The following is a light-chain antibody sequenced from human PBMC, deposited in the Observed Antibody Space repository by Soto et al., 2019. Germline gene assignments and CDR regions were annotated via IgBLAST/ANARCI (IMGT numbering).Light chain of an antibody. CDR1: QSISSW. CDR2: DAS. J-gene: IGKJ1*01. Sequence: DIQMTQSPSTLSASVGDRVTITCRASQSISSWLAWYQQKPGKAPKLLIYDASSLESGVPSRFSGSGSGTEFTLTISSLQPDDFATYYCQQYGLQGTFGQGTKVDIK. CDR3: QQYGLQGT. V-gene: IGKV1-5*01.